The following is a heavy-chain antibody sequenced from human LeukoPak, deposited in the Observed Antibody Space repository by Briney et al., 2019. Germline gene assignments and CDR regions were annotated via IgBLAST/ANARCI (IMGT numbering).Heavy chain of an antibody. CDR2: IDSGRTII. CDR3: ARRVLYYGMDV. Sequence: PGGSLRLSCAASGFTFTTYEMNWVRQAPGKGLEWLSNIDSGRTIIYYAGSVRGRFTISRDNAKNSLYLQMNRLRADDTAVYYCARRVLYYGMDVWGPGTTVTVSS. V-gene: IGHV3-48*03. D-gene: IGHD4/OR15-4a*01. CDR1: GFTFTTYE. J-gene: IGHJ6*02.